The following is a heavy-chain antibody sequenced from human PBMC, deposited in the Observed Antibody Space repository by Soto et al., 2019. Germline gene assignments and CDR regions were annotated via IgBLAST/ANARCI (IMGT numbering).Heavy chain of an antibody. D-gene: IGHD1-20*01. CDR2: IYYSGST. CDR1: GGSISSGGYY. J-gene: IGHJ6*03. V-gene: IGHV4-61*08. Sequence: PSETLSLTCTVSGGSISSGGYYWSWIRQPPGKGLEWIGYIYYSGSTNYNPSLKSRVTISVDTSKNQFSLKLSSVTAADTAVYYCARVPITSYYYYYYMDVWGKGTTVTVSS. CDR3: ARVPITSYYYYYYMDV.